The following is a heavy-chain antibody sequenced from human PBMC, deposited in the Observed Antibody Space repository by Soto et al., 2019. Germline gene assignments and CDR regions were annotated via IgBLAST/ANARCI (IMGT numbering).Heavy chain of an antibody. J-gene: IGHJ5*02. V-gene: IGHV4-34*01. D-gene: IGHD3-3*01. CDR3: ATRITVFGLLIHPFDP. CDR2: INHIGGT. Sequence: ESLSPACAVYGASVVGNYWNWIRQPPGKGLEWIGEINHIGGTHYNPSHKSRVTMSGDTSKDQFSLRLSSVTAADTAIYYCATRITVFGLLIHPFDPWGQGTQVTVSS. CDR1: GASVVGNY.